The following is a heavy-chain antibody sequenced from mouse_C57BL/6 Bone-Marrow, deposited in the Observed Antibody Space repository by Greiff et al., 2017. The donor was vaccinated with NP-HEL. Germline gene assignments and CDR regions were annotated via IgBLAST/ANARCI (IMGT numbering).Heavy chain of an antibody. V-gene: IGHV1-5*01. D-gene: IGHD2-1*01. CDR1: GYTFTSYW. CDR3: TYGNYCYAMDY. Sequence: VQLQQSGTVLVRPGASVKMSCKTSGYTFTSYWMHWVKQRPGQGLEWIGAIYPGNSDTSYNQKFKGKAKLTAVTSASTAYMELSSLTNEDAAVYYCTYGNYCYAMDYWGQGTSITVTA. CDR2: IYPGNSDT. J-gene: IGHJ4*01.